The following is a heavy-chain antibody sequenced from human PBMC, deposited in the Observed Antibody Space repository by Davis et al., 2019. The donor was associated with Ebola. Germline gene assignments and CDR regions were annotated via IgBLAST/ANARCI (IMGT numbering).Heavy chain of an antibody. J-gene: IGHJ4*02. CDR2: IKRDGSEK. V-gene: IGHV3-7*01. Sequence: LSLTCAASGFTFSSYYMSWVRQAPGKGLEWVANIKRDGSEKYYADSVRGRFTVSRDNAENSLYLQMNSLRDEDTGVYYCEREGGFWGQGTLVTVSS. CDR3: EREGGF. CDR1: GFTFSSYY. D-gene: IGHD3-16*01.